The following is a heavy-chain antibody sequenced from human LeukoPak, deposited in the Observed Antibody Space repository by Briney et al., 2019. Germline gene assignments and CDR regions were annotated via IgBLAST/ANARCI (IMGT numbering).Heavy chain of an antibody. CDR3: ARVAYYYGMDV. Sequence: GGSLRLSCAASGFTFSSYAMSWVRQAPGKGLEWVSSISSSSSYIYYADSVKGRFTISRDNAKNSLYLQMNSLRAEDTAVYYCARVAYYYGMDVWGQGTTVTVSS. J-gene: IGHJ6*02. CDR1: GFTFSSYA. CDR2: ISSSSSYI. V-gene: IGHV3-21*01.